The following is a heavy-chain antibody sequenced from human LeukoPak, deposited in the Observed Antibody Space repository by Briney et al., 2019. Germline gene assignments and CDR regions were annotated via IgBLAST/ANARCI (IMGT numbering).Heavy chain of an antibody. CDR2: IYPGDSDT. Sequence: GGSLKISCNGSGYSFSSYWIGWVRQMPGKGLEWMGIIYPGDSDTRYSPSFQGQVTISADKSISTAYLQWNSLKASDTAMYYCASESQDGSFDYWGQGTLVTVSS. CDR3: ASESQDGSFDY. CDR1: GYSFSSYW. J-gene: IGHJ4*02. V-gene: IGHV5-51*01.